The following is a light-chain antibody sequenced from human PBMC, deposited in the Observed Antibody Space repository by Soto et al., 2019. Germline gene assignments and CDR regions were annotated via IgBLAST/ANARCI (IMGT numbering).Light chain of an antibody. CDR1: QSLIHSDGNTY. CDR3: MQGTHWPWT. V-gene: IGKV2-30*02. J-gene: IGKJ1*01. CDR2: EVS. Sequence: DVVMTQSPLSLPVTLGQPASISCRSSQSLIHSDGNTYLNWFQQRPGQSPRRLIYEVSDRDSGVXDXXSGSGSGTDVTLKISGVEAEDVGVYYCMQGTHWPWTFGQGTEVEIK.